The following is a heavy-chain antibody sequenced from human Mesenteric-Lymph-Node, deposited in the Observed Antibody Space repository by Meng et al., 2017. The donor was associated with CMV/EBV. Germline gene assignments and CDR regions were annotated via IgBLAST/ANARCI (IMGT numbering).Heavy chain of an antibody. CDR1: GFNVRSNY. CDR2: IYSGRYT. J-gene: IGHJ6*02. CDR3: GAIYDMDV. D-gene: IGHD2-21*01. Sequence: GESLKISCAASGFNVRSNYMSWVRQAPGKGLEWVSSIYSGRYTYYPDSMKGRFTITSDDSKNTLYLQMNSLADEDTAIYFCGAIYDMDVWGQGTTVTVSS. V-gene: IGHV3-66*02.